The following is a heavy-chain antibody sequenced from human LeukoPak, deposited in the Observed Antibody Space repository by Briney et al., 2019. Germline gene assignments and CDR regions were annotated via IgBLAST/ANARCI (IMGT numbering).Heavy chain of an antibody. CDR1: GYTFTGYY. CDR3: ARDRGIVVVPTAPLDNWFDP. CDR2: INPNSGGT. Sequence: ASVKVSCKASGYTFTGYYMHWVRQAPGQGLEWMGWINPNSGGTNYAQKFQGRVTMTRDTSISTAYMDLSRLRSDDTAVYYCARDRGIVVVPTAPLDNWFDPWGQGTLVTVSS. D-gene: IGHD2-2*01. V-gene: IGHV1-2*02. J-gene: IGHJ5*02.